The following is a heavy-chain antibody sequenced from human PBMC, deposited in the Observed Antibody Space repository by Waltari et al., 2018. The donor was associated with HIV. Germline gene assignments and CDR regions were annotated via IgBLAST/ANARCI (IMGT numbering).Heavy chain of an antibody. J-gene: IGHJ4*02. CDR3: ARGTKGSTGWYGSLYYFDY. Sequence: QVQLQESGPGLVKPSETLSLTCTGSGGSSSNYYWSWIRPPPGKGLEWIGYIYYSGSTNCNPSLKSRVTISVDTSKNQFSLKLSSVTAADTALYYWARGTKGSTGWYGSLYYFDYWGQGTLVTVSS. CDR2: IYYSGST. CDR1: GGSSSNYY. D-gene: IGHD6-19*01. V-gene: IGHV4-59*01.